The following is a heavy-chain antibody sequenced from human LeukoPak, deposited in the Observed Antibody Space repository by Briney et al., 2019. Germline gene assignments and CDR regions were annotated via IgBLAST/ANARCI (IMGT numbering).Heavy chain of an antibody. CDR3: ARENIVVVTAIRDAFDI. CDR1: GFTFSSYS. Sequence: GGSLRLSCAASGFTFSSYSMNWVRQAPGKGLEWVSYISSGSSTIYYADSVKGRFTISRDNAKNSLCLQMNSLRDEDTAVYYCARENIVVVTAIRDAFDIWGQGTMVTVSS. D-gene: IGHD2-21*02. V-gene: IGHV3-48*02. J-gene: IGHJ3*02. CDR2: ISSGSSTI.